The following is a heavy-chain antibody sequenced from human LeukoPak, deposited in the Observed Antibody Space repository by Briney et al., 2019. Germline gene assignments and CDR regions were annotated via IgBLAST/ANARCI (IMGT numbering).Heavy chain of an antibody. J-gene: IGHJ4*02. CDR1: GYTFTGYY. CDR2: INLNSGGT. CDR3: ARGDITLFGVVLYYFDY. V-gene: IGHV1-2*02. Sequence: ASVKVSCKASGYTFTGYYMHWVRQAPGQGLEWMGCINLNSGGTNYAQKFQGRVTMTRDTSISTAYMELNRLRSDDTAVNYCARGDITLFGVVLYYFDYWGQGTLVTVSS. D-gene: IGHD3-3*01.